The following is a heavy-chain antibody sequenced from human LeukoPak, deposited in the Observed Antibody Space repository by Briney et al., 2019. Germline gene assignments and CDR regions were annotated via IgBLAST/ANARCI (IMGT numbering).Heavy chain of an antibody. CDR3: ARVWAWGSGNYFDN. Sequence: GGSLRLSCAASGFTFDAFGMTWVRQAPGKGLEWVSAIRGDAGSTGYADSVKGRFTISRDNAKNSLYLQMNSLRVEDTALYYCARVWAWGSGNYFDNWGQGTLSPSPQ. CDR2: IRGDAGST. D-gene: IGHD7-27*01. J-gene: IGHJ4*02. CDR1: GFTFDAFG. V-gene: IGHV3-20*04.